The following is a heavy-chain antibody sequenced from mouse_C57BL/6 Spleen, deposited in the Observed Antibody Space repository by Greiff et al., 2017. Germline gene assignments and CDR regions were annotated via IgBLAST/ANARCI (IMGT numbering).Heavy chain of an antibody. V-gene: IGHV1-61*01. J-gene: IGHJ1*03. Sequence: QVQLKQPGAELVRPGSSVKLSCKASGYTFTSYWMDWVKQRPGQGLEWIGNIYPSDSETHYNQKFKDKATLTVDKSSSTAYMQLSSLTSEDSAVYYCARRGGNYEYFDVWGTGTTVTVSS. CDR2: IYPSDSET. CDR3: ARRGGNYEYFDV. D-gene: IGHD2-1*01. CDR1: GYTFTSYW.